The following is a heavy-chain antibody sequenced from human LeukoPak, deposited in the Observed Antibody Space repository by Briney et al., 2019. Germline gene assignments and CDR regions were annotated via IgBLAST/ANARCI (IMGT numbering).Heavy chain of an antibody. CDR2: INPNSGGT. Sequence: ASVKVSCKASGYTFTGYYMHWVRQAPGQGLEWMGLINPNSGGTNYARKFQGRVTMTRDTFISTAYMELSRLRSDDTAVYFCARVTYCSSVSCSSYYFDYWGQGTLVTVSS. D-gene: IGHD2-2*01. CDR3: ARVTYCSSVSCSSYYFDY. CDR1: GYTFTGYY. J-gene: IGHJ4*02. V-gene: IGHV1-2*02.